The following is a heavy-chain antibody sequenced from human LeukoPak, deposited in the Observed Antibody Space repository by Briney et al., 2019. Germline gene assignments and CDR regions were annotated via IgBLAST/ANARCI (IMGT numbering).Heavy chain of an antibody. D-gene: IGHD3-9*01. CDR1: GYTFTSYG. Sequence: ASVKVSCKASGYTFTSYGISWVRQAPGQGLEWMGWINPNSGGTNYAQKFQGRVTMTRDTSISTAYMELSRLRSDDTAVHYCARDSLRYFDSTPYYYYYMDVWGKGTTVTISS. CDR3: ARDSLRYFDSTPYYYYYMDV. CDR2: INPNSGGT. V-gene: IGHV1-2*02. J-gene: IGHJ6*03.